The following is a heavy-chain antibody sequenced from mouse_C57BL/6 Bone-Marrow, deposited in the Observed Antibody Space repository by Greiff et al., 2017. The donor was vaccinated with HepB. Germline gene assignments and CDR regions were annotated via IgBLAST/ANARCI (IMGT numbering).Heavy chain of an antibody. V-gene: IGHV5-4*03. J-gene: IGHJ3*01. D-gene: IGHD2-2*01. Sequence: EVKVVESGGGLVKPGGSLKLSCAASGFTFSSYAMSWVRQTPEKRLEWVATISDGGSYTYYPDNVKGRFTISRDNAKNNLYLQMRQLKSEDTAMYYCARGYYGYDEGFAYWGQGTLVTVSA. CDR3: ARGYYGYDEGFAY. CDR2: ISDGGSYT. CDR1: GFTFSSYA.